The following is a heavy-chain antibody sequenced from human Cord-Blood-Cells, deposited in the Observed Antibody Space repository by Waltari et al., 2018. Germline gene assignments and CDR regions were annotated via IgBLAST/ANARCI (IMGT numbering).Heavy chain of an antibody. CDR1: GGSISSSSYY. D-gene: IGHD3-10*01. CDR2: IYYRGST. V-gene: IGHV4-39*01. J-gene: IGHJ4*02. Sequence: QLQLQESGPGLVKPSETLSLTCTVSGGSISSSSYYWGWIRQPPGKGLGWVGSIYYRGSTYYNPSLKSRVTISVDTSKNQFSLKLSSVTAADTAVYYCARQASDGDFDYWGQGTLVTVSS. CDR3: ARQASDGDFDY.